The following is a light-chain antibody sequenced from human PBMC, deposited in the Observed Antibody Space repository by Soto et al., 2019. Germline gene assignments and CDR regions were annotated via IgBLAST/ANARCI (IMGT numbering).Light chain of an antibody. CDR2: RNS. J-gene: IGLJ3*02. CDR1: NSNIASNY. CDR3: AAWDDSLSGRV. V-gene: IGLV1-47*01. Sequence: QSVLTQPPSVSGTPGQRVTISCSGSNSNIASNYVYWYHHLPGTAPNVIVFRNSARPSGVPDRFSGSKSGTSASLAISGLRSEDEGDYYCAAWDDSLSGRVFGGGTQLTVL.